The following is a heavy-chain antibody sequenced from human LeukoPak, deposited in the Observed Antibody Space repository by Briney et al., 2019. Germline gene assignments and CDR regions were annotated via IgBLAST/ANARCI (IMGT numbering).Heavy chain of an antibody. V-gene: IGHV4-34*12. J-gene: IGHJ6*03. D-gene: IGHD3-22*01. CDR1: GGSFSGYY. Sequence: SETLSLTCAVYGGSFSGYYWSWIRQPPGKGLEWIGEVIHSGSTNYIPSLKGRVTISVDTSKHQFTLRLSSVTAADTAVYYCARAVRPYCYYYMDVWGKGTTVTVSS. CDR3: ARAVRPYCYYYMDV. CDR2: VIHSGST.